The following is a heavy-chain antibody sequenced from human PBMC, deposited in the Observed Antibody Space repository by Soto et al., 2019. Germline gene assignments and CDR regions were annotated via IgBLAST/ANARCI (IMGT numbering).Heavy chain of an antibody. CDR2: IYATGTT. D-gene: IGHD1-1*01. CDR1: DASISGFY. Sequence: PSETLSLTCTVSDASISGFYWSWIRKSAGKGLEWIGRIYATGTTDYNPSLKSRVMMSVYTSKKQFSLKLRSVTAADTAVYYCVRDGTKTLRDWFDPWGQGISVTVSS. CDR3: VRDGTKTLRDWFDP. J-gene: IGHJ5*02. V-gene: IGHV4-4*07.